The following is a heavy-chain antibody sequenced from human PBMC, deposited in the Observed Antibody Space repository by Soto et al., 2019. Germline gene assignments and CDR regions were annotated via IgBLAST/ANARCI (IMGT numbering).Heavy chain of an antibody. CDR2: IIPILNSA. CDR1: GGTFSSST. Sequence: QVHLVQSGSEVKKPGSSVKVSCKASGGTFSSSTISWVRQARGQGLEWMGRIIPILNSANYAQSFQGRVTITAYNFTGTADMELSSLRPADTAVYYCAPGPYSGYDFFFRYWGQGTLVAVSS. CDR3: APGPYSGYDFFFRY. J-gene: IGHJ4*02. D-gene: IGHD5-12*01. V-gene: IGHV1-69*08.